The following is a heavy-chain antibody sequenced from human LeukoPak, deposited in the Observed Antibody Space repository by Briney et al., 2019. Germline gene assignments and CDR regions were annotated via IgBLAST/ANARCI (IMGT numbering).Heavy chain of an antibody. Sequence: GGSLRLSCAASGFTFSNAWMTWVRQTPGKGLEWVGLAKSKIDGGTTDYAAPVKGRFTISRDDSKSTVYLQMNSLKTEDTAVYYCATLAYCSGGDCFGFDHWGQGALVTVSS. CDR3: ATLAYCSGGDCFGFDH. J-gene: IGHJ4*02. V-gene: IGHV3-15*01. D-gene: IGHD2-15*01. CDR1: GFTFSNAW. CDR2: AKSKIDGGTT.